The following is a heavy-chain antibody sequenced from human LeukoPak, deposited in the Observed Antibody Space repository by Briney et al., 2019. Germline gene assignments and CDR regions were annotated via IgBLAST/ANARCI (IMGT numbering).Heavy chain of an antibody. Sequence: SETLSLTCAVYGGSFSGYYWSWIRQPPGKGLEWIGKSNDSGSTNYNPSLKSRVTISVDTSKNQFSLKLSSVTAADTAVYYCARVRFLEWLSLLYYFDYWGQGTLVTVSS. CDR2: SNDSGST. CDR3: ARVRFLEWLSLLYYFDY. D-gene: IGHD3-3*01. V-gene: IGHV4-34*01. CDR1: GGSFSGYY. J-gene: IGHJ4*02.